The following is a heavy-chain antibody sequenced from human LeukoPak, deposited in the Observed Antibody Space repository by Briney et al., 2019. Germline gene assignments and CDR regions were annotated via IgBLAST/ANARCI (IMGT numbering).Heavy chain of an antibody. CDR3: AKSGTYSSSSGYTDS. V-gene: IGHV3-9*01. D-gene: IGHD6-6*01. J-gene: IGHJ4*02. CDR2: ISWNSGNT. CDR1: RFTFDGYA. Sequence: QSGGSLRLSCAASRFTFDGYAMHWVRQAPGKGLEWVSSISWNSGNTDYAASVKGRFTISRDNAKKSLHLQMNSLRAEDTALYYCAKSGTYSSSSGYTDSWGQGTLVTVSS.